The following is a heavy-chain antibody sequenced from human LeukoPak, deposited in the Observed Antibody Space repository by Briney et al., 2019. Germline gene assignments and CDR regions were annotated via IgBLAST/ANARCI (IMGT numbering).Heavy chain of an antibody. D-gene: IGHD3-10*01. CDR2: IYHSGST. J-gene: IGHJ4*02. Sequence: PSETLSLTCAVSGGSISSGGYSWSWIRQPPGKGLEWIGYIYHSGSTYYNPSLKSRVTISVDRSKNQFSLKLSSVTAADTAVYYRAREVLDYYGSGSYSYYLDYWGQGTLVTVSS. CDR1: GGSISSGGYS. V-gene: IGHV4-30-2*01. CDR3: AREVLDYYGSGSYSYYLDY.